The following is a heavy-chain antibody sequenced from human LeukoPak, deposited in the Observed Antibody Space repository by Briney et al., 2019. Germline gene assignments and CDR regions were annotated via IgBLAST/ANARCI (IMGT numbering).Heavy chain of an antibody. V-gene: IGHV4-39*07. CDR3: STGMLRGLAPVFLDY. CDR2: IYYSGST. CDR1: GGSISSSRYY. J-gene: IGHJ4*02. Sequence: SETLSLTCTVSGGSISSSRYYWGWIREPPGRGLEGIGSIYYSGSTYYNPSLKSRVTISLDTSKNQFSLNMRSVTAADTAVYYCSTGMLRGLAPVFLDYWGQGTLVTVSS. D-gene: IGHD3-10*01.